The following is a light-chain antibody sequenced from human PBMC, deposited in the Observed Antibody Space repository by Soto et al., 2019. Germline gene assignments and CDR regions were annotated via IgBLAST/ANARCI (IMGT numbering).Light chain of an antibody. V-gene: IGKV1-5*03. J-gene: IGKJ1*01. CDR1: QSINAW. CDR3: QQYNAYPWT. Sequence: DIQMTQSPSSLSASLGDRVTITCRASQSINAWLAWYQQKPGKAPKLLIYKASTLESGVPSNFSGSGSGTEFTLTISSLQPEDFATYYCQQYNAYPWTFGQGTKVDIK. CDR2: KAS.